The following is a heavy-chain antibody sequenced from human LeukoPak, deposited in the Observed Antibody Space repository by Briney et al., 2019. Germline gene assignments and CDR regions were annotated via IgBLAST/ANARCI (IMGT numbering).Heavy chain of an antibody. D-gene: IGHD3-22*01. CDR2: IYYSGST. V-gene: IGHV4-59*08. Sequence: SETLSLTSTVSGGSISSYYWSWIRQPPGKGLEWIGYIYYSGSTNYNPSLKIRLTISVDTSKNQFSLKLSSVTAADTAVYYCARSYYYDSSGSLDYWGQGTLVTVSS. CDR1: GGSISSYY. CDR3: ARSYYYDSSGSLDY. J-gene: IGHJ4*02.